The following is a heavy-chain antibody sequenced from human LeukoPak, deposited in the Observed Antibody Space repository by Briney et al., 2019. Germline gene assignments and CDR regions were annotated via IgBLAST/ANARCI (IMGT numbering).Heavy chain of an antibody. Sequence: PGRSLRLSCAASGFTFSSYGMHWVRQAPGKGLEWVAVISYDGSNKYYADSVKGRFTISRDNSKNTLYLQMNSLRAEDTAVYYCPTQGYYYGSGSFAYWGQATLVTVSS. CDR2: ISYDGSNK. CDR3: PTQGYYYGSGSFAY. J-gene: IGHJ4*02. D-gene: IGHD3-10*01. V-gene: IGHV3-30*03. CDR1: GFTFSSYG.